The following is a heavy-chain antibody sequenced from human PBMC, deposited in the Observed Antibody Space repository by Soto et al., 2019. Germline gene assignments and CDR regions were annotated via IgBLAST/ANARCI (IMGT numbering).Heavy chain of an antibody. J-gene: IGHJ4*02. CDR1: GSSLKSGS. CDR3: ARGELDRTIDY. D-gene: IGHD1-1*01. V-gene: IGHV3-48*02. Sequence: GGSLRLSCAASGSSLKSGSITLSRQAPGKGLEWVAYMSGSTTSIYYTDSVKGRFTISRYNAKNSLNLQMNSLRHEDTAVYHCARGELDRTIDYWGQGTQVTVSS. CDR2: MSGSTTSI.